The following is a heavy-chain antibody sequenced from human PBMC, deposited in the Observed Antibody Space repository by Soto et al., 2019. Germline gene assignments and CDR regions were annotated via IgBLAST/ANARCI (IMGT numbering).Heavy chain of an antibody. CDR2: VGTGGTA. J-gene: IGHJ1*01. D-gene: IGHD6-13*01. CDR3: GPYVPAAGARYFRH. Sequence: EVQLLESGGGLVQPGGSLRLSCAASGFTFSSYAMSWVRQAPGKGLEWVSAVGTGGTAYYADSVKGRFTIARDNSKESLYLLMNVMGAEDTAVYYFGPYVPAAGARYFRHWGQGTLVIVSS. CDR1: GFTFSSYA. V-gene: IGHV3-23*01.